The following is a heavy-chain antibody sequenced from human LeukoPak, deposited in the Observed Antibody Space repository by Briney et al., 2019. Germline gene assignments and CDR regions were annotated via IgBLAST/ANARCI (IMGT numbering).Heavy chain of an antibody. CDR3: ARLPDCSSTSCLKGAFDI. CDR2: IYYSGST. D-gene: IGHD2-2*01. Sequence: PSETLSLTCTVSGGSISSYYWSWIRQPPGKGLEWIGYIYYSGSTNYNPSLESRVTISVDTSKNQFSLKLSSVTAADTAVYYCARLPDCSSTSCLKGAFDIWGQGTMVTVSS. J-gene: IGHJ3*02. CDR1: GGSISSYY. V-gene: IGHV4-59*08.